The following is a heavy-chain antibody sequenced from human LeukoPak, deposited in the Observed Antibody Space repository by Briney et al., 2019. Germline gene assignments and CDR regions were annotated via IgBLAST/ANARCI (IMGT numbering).Heavy chain of an antibody. D-gene: IGHD3-10*01. CDR1: GGSVSSGSYY. Sequence: SETLSPTCTVSGGSVSSGSYYWSWIRQPPGKGLEWIGYIYYSGSTNYNPSLKSRVTTSVDTSKNQFSLKLSSVTAADTAVYYCASRDNGSGVVPDYWGQGTLVTVSS. V-gene: IGHV4-61*01. CDR2: IYYSGST. J-gene: IGHJ4*02. CDR3: ASRDNGSGVVPDY.